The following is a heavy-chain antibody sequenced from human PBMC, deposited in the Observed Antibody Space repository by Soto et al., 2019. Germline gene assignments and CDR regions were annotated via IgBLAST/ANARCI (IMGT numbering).Heavy chain of an antibody. J-gene: IGHJ4*02. D-gene: IGHD3-3*01. Sequence: GGSLRLSCAASGFTVSSNYMSWVRQAPGKGLEWVSVIYSGGSTYYADSVKGRFTISRHNSKNTLYLQMNSLRAEDTAVYYCARGVDFWSGYWNYWGQGTLVTVSS. CDR3: ARGVDFWSGYWNY. CDR2: IYSGGST. CDR1: GFTVSSNY. V-gene: IGHV3-53*04.